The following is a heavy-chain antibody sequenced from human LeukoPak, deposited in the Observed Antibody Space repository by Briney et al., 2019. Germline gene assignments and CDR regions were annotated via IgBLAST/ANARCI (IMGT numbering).Heavy chain of an antibody. J-gene: IGHJ4*02. V-gene: IGHV3-30*02. CDR2: VWYDGSNK. D-gene: IGHD6-13*01. CDR3: AKGGSSWSIDY. CDR1: GFTFSSYG. Sequence: GGSLRLSCAASGFTFSSYGMHWVRQAPGKGLEWVAVVWYDGSNKYYADSVKGRFTISRDNSKNTLYLQMNSLRAEDTAVYYCAKGGSSWSIDYWGQGTLVTVSS.